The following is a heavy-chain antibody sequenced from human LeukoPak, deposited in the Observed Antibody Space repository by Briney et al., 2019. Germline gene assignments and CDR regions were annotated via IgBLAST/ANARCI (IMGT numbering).Heavy chain of an antibody. V-gene: IGHV3-74*01. CDR1: GFSFSSYW. D-gene: IGHD2-21*02. Sequence: GGPLRLSCAASGFSFSSYWLLWVRQAPAKGLVGVSRVSVDVSSTSDARTVKGPFTISRDNAKKTLYLQMNSLRAEDTAVYYWARTVAYCGGDCLYAFAIWGQGTMVTVSP. CDR3: ARTVAYCGGDCLYAFAI. J-gene: IGHJ3*02. CDR2: VSVDVSST.